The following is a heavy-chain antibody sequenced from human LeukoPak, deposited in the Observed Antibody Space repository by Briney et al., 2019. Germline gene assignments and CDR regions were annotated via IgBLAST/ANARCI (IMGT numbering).Heavy chain of an antibody. Sequence: PSETLSLTCTVSGGSISSYYWSWIRQPPGKGLEWIGYIYYSGITNYSPSLKSRVTISVDTSKNQFSLKLSSVTAADTAVYYCARVTAAGTPYYFDYWGQGTLVTVSS. CDR3: ARVTAAGTPYYFDY. V-gene: IGHV4-59*01. D-gene: IGHD6-13*01. J-gene: IGHJ4*02. CDR2: IYYSGIT. CDR1: GGSISSYY.